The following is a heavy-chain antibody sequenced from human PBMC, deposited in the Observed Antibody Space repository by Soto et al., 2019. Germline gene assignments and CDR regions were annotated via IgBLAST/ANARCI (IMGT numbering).Heavy chain of an antibody. V-gene: IGHV1-18*01. D-gene: IGHD3-16*02. CDR3: ARVSFMITFGGVIVNDAFDI. Sequence: ASVKVSCKASGGTFSSYTISWVRQAPGQGLEWMGWISVYNGNTNYAQKLQGRVTMTTDTSTSTAYMELRSLRSDDTAVYYCARVSFMITFGGVIVNDAFDIWGQGTMVTVSS. CDR2: ISVYNGNT. CDR1: GGTFSSYT. J-gene: IGHJ3*02.